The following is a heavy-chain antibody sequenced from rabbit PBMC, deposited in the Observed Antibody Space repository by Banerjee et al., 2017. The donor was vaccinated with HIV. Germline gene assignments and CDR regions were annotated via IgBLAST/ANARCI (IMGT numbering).Heavy chain of an antibody. D-gene: IGHD4-1*01. V-gene: IGHV1S45*01. CDR2: IYTGTSGST. CDR1: GFSFSSSYW. J-gene: IGHJ4*01. CDR3: ARDLAGVIGWNFGL. Sequence: QQQLEESGGGLVKPEGSLTLTCTASGFSFSSSYWICWVRQAPEKGLELIACIYTGTSGSTWYANWAKGRFTISKTSSTTVTLQMTSLTAADTATYFCARDLAGVIGWNFGLWGPGTLVTVS.